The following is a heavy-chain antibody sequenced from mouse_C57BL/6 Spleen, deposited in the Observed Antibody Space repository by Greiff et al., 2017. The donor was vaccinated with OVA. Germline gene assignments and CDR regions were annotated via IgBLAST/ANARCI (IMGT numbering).Heavy chain of an antibody. Sequence: QVQLKESWAELVKPGASVKISCKASGYAFSSYWMNWVKQRPGKGLEWIGQIYPGDGDTNYNGKFKGKATLTADKSSSTAYMQLSSLTSEDSAVYFCARNWDVGFAYWGQGTLVTVSA. CDR2: IYPGDGDT. D-gene: IGHD4-1*01. CDR3: ARNWDVGFAY. CDR1: GYAFSSYW. J-gene: IGHJ3*01. V-gene: IGHV1-80*01.